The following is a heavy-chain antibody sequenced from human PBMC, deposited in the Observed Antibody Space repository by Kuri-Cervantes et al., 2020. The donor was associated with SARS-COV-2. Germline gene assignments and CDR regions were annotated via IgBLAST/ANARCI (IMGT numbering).Heavy chain of an antibody. Sequence: GGSLRLSCAASGFTFSSYEMSWVRQAPGKGLEWVSSISSSSSQRYYVDSVKGRFTISRDNSKNTLYLQMNSLRAEDTAVYYCAGTTSGLAYWGQGTLVTVSS. CDR3: AGTTSGLAY. D-gene: IGHD4-17*01. J-gene: IGHJ4*02. V-gene: IGHV3-21*04. CDR1: GFTFSSYE. CDR2: ISSSSSQR.